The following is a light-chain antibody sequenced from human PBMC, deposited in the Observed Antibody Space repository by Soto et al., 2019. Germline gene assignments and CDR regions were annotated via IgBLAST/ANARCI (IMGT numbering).Light chain of an antibody. CDR3: AGWDDSLHGLV. V-gene: IGLV1-47*01. CDR2: MNN. Sequence: QSVLTQPPSASGTPGQRVTISCSGGSSNIGTNYVYWYQQLPGTAPKLLIYMNNLRPSGVPDRFSASKSGTSASLAISGRRSDDEADYFCAGWDDSLHGLVFGAGTKVTVL. CDR1: SSNIGTNY. J-gene: IGLJ1*01.